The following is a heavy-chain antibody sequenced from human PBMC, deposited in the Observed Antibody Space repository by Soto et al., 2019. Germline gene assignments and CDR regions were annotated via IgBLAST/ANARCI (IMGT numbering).Heavy chain of an antibody. CDR1: GGTFGSYA. D-gene: IGHD2-2*01. J-gene: IGHJ6*02. CDR3: ARSQGSSTSLEIYYYYYYGMDV. V-gene: IGHV1-69*01. Sequence: QVQLVQSGAEVKKPGSSVKVSCKASGGTFGSYAISWVRQAPGKGLGWMGGIIPIPGTANSAQNSQGRATIAADESTSTAYMELSSLRSEDTAVYYCARSQGSSTSLEIYYYYYYGMDVWGQGTTVTVSS. CDR2: IIPIPGTA.